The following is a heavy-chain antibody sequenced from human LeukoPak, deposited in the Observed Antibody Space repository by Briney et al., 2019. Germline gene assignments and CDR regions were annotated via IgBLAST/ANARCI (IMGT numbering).Heavy chain of an antibody. CDR1: GGSIRSGSHY. CDR2: IYYSGST. J-gene: IGHJ4*02. V-gene: IGHV4-39*02. D-gene: IGHD3-22*01. CDR3: AKRDDSGGNLVDL. Sequence: SETLSLTCTVSGGSIRSGSHYWAWIRQPPGKGLEWTGSIYYSGSTYYNPSHENRVTISIDTSKNHFSLKLSSLSAADTSVYYCAKRDDSGGNLVDLWGQGTLVTVS.